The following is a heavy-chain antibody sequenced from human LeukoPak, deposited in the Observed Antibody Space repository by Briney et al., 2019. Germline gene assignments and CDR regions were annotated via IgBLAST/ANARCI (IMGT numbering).Heavy chain of an antibody. D-gene: IGHD2-2*01. CDR3: AKDLLRVVPAAKGNWFDP. J-gene: IGHJ5*02. CDR1: GFTFSSYG. Sequence: PGGSLRLSCAASGFTFSSYGMHWVRQASGKGLEWVAFIRYDGSNKYYADSVKGRFTISRDNSKNTLYLQMNSLRAEDTAVYYCAKDLLRVVPAAKGNWFDPWGQGTLVTVSS. CDR2: IRYDGSNK. V-gene: IGHV3-30*02.